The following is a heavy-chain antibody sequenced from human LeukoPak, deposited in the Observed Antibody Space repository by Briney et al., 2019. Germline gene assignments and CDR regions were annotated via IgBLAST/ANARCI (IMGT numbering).Heavy chain of an antibody. J-gene: IGHJ5*02. Sequence: GGSLRLSCAASGFTVSSNYMSWVRQAPGKGLEWVSVIYSGGSTYYADSVKGRFTISRDNSKNTLYLQMNSLRAEDTAVYYCARSRLERRRVEFDPWGQGTLVTVSS. D-gene: IGHD1-1*01. CDR2: IYSGGST. CDR1: GFTVSSNY. CDR3: ARSRLERRRVEFDP. V-gene: IGHV3-53*01.